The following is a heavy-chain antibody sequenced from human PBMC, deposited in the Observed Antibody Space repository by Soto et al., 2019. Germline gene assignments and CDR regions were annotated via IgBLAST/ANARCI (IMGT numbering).Heavy chain of an antibody. Sequence: QVQLVQSGAEVRKPGSSVKVSCKVSGDSFISYAISWVRQAPGQGLEWMGGIIPIFGRGNCPRGFQGRGAVTANASTSTVHMELSGLRSEDVAVYYCARDGSTVETAMVSQHYYGIDVWGQGTTVTVSS. D-gene: IGHD5-18*01. CDR3: ARDGSTVETAMVSQHYYGIDV. CDR2: IIPIFGRG. J-gene: IGHJ6*02. V-gene: IGHV1-69*12. CDR1: GDSFISYA.